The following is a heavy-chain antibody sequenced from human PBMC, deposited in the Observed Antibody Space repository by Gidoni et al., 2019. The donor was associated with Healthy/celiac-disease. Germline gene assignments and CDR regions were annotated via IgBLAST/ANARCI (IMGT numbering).Heavy chain of an antibody. Sequence: QVQLVESGGGVVQPGRSLRLSCAASGFTFRSYGMHWVRQAPGKGLEWVAVISYDGSNKYYADSVKGRFTISRDNSKNTLYLQMNSLRAEDTAVYYCAKEAEIAAAGLYNWFDPWGQGTLVTVSS. CDR2: ISYDGSNK. CDR3: AKEAEIAAAGLYNWFDP. D-gene: IGHD6-13*01. V-gene: IGHV3-30*18. CDR1: GFTFRSYG. J-gene: IGHJ5*02.